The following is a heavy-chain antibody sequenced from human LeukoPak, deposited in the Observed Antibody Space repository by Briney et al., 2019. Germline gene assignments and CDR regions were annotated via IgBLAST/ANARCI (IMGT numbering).Heavy chain of an antibody. Sequence: GGSLRLSCAASGFTFSSYAMHWVRQAPGKGLEWVAVISYDGSNKYYADPVKGRFTISRDNSKNTLYLQMNSLRAEDTAVYYCARGGDFWSGYSHGFDPWGQGTLVCVSS. CDR3: ARGGDFWSGYSHGFDP. V-gene: IGHV3-30*04. CDR2: ISYDGSNK. CDR1: GFTFSSYA. J-gene: IGHJ5*02. D-gene: IGHD3-3*01.